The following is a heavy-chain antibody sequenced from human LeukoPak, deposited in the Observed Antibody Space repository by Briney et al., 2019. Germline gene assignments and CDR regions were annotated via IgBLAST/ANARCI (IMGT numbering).Heavy chain of an antibody. V-gene: IGHV3-48*01. D-gene: IGHD3-9*01. CDR3: ARGVLYDILTGSYYFDY. CDR1: GFTVSSNS. Sequence: PGGSLRLSCTVSGFTVSSNSMSWVRQAPGKGLEWVPYISSSSSTIYYADSVKGRFTISRDNAKNSLYLQMNSLRAEDTAVYYCARGVLYDILTGSYYFDYWGQGTLVTVSS. J-gene: IGHJ4*02. CDR2: ISSSSSTI.